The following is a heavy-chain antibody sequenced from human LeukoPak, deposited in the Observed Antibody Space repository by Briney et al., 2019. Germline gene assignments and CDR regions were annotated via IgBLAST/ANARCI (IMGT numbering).Heavy chain of an antibody. D-gene: IGHD3-22*01. CDR1: GFTFSSYA. V-gene: IGHV3-23*01. CDR3: AKCDLEVVMPFAY. Sequence: PGGSLRLSCAASGFTFSSYAMYWVRQAPGKGLEWVSAISGSGGSTYYADSVKGRFTISRDNSKNTLYLQMNSLRAEDTAVHYCAKCDLEVVMPFAYWGQGTLVTVSS. J-gene: IGHJ4*02. CDR2: ISGSGGST.